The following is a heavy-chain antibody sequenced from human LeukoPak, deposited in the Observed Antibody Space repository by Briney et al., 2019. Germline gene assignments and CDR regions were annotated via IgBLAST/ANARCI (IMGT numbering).Heavy chain of an antibody. CDR2: ISYDGSNK. J-gene: IGHJ4*02. D-gene: IGHD6-19*01. V-gene: IGHV3-30*04. Sequence: GRPLRLSCAASGFTFSSYAMHWVRQAPGKGLEWVAVISYDGSNKYYADSVKGRFTISRDNSKNTLYLQMNSLRAEDTAVYYCARGDSSGWFRYWGQGTLVTVSS. CDR3: ARGDSSGWFRY. CDR1: GFTFSSYA.